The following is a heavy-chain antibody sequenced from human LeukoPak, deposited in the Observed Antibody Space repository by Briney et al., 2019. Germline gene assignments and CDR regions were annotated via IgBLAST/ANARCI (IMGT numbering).Heavy chain of an antibody. V-gene: IGHV4-30-2*01. CDR3: ARYARGGGYFDY. J-gene: IGHJ4*02. D-gene: IGHD3-16*01. Sequence: SQTLSLTCAVSGGSISSGGYSWSWIRQPPGTGLEWIGYIYHSGSTYYNPSLKSRVTISVDTSKNQFSLKLSSVTAADTAVYYCARYARGGGYFDYWGQGTLVTVSS. CDR1: GGSISSGGYS. CDR2: IYHSGST.